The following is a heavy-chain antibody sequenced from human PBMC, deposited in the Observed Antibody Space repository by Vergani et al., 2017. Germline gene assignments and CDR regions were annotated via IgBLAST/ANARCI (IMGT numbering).Heavy chain of an antibody. CDR1: GFTFSSYE. CDR2: ISSSSSYI. CDR3: ARGFYGEATIVFDY. Sequence: EVQLVESGGGLVQPGGSLRLSCAASGFTFSSYEMNWVRQAPGKGLEWVSSISSSSSYIYYADSVKGRFTISRDNAKNSLYLQMNSLRAEDTAVYYCARGFYGEATIVFDYWGQGTLVTVSS. V-gene: IGHV3-48*03. D-gene: IGHD1-26*01. J-gene: IGHJ4*02.